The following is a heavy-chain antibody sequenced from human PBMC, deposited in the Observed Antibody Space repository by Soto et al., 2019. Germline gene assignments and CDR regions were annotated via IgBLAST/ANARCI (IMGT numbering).Heavy chain of an antibody. CDR3: ARERTSKGGMDI. Sequence: VGSLRLSCAASGFTFSSDWMNWVRQSPGKGLEWVSRIISGGTRATYADFVKGRFTITRDNAKNTLYLQMHSLTADDTAVYYCARERTSKGGMDIWGQGTTVTVSS. V-gene: IGHV3-74*01. CDR2: IISGGTRA. J-gene: IGHJ6*02. CDR1: GFTFSSDW.